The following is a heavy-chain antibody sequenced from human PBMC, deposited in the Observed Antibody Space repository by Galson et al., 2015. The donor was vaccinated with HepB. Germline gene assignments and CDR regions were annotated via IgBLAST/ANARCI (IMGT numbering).Heavy chain of an antibody. J-gene: IGHJ4*02. CDR1: GFTFSSYA. D-gene: IGHD3-22*01. CDR3: AKGGESRYYDSSGYYTPFDY. V-gene: IGHV3-23*01. CDR2: ISGSGGST. Sequence: SLRLSCAASGFTFSSYAMSWVRQAPGKGLEWVSAISGSGGSTYYADSVKGRFTISRDNSKNTLYLQMNSLRAEDTAVYYCAKGGESRYYDSSGYYTPFDYWGQGTLVTVSS.